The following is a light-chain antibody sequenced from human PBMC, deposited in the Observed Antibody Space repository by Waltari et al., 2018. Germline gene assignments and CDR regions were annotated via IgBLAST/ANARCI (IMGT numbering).Light chain of an antibody. CDR1: QSVSSY. CDR3: QQRSIWPVT. J-gene: IGKJ4*01. CDR2: DAS. Sequence: EIVLTQSPDTLSLSPGERATLSCRASQSVSSYLAWYQQKPGQAPRLLIYDASNRVIGIPARFSGSGSGTDFTLTISSLDPEDFAVYYCQQRSIWPVTFGGGTKVEIK. V-gene: IGKV3-11*01.